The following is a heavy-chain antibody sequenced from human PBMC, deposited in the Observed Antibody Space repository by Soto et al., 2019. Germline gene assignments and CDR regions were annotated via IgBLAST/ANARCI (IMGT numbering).Heavy chain of an antibody. CDR1: GFTFSSYA. J-gene: IGHJ6*02. CDR2: ISYDGSNK. V-gene: IGHV3-30-3*01. Sequence: GGSLRLSCAASGFTFSSYAMHWVRQAPGKGLEWVAVISYDGSNKYYADSVKGRFTISRDNSKNTLYLQMNSLRAEDTAVYYCARDRWYSYGLIDYYYGMDVWGQGTTVTVSS. D-gene: IGHD5-18*01. CDR3: ARDRWYSYGLIDYYYGMDV.